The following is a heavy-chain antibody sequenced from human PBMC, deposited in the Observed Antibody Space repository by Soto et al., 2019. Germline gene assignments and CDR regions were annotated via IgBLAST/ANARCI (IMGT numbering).Heavy chain of an antibody. CDR2: INAGNGNT. J-gene: IGHJ4*02. Sequence: QFQLVQSGAEVKKPGASVEVACKASGYTFTSYAMHWVRQAPGQRLEWMGWINAGNGNTKYSQKFQGRVTITRDTSASTAYMELSSLRSEDTAVDYCARYIRLAGDYCVQGTLVTVSS. CDR3: ARYIRLAGDY. CDR1: GYTFTSYA. V-gene: IGHV1-3*01.